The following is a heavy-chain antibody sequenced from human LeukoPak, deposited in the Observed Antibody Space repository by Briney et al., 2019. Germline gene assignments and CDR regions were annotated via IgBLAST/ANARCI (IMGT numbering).Heavy chain of an antibody. CDR3: ARGRDGYNLNFYYMDV. CDR2: IYYSGST. CDR1: GGSISSSSYY. Sequence: PSETLSLTCTVSGGSISSSSYYWGWIRQPPGKGLEWIRSIYYSGSTYYNPSLKSRVTISVDTSKNQFSLKLSSVTAADTAVYYCARGRDGYNLNFYYMDVWGEGTTVTVSS. V-gene: IGHV4-39*07. D-gene: IGHD5-24*01. J-gene: IGHJ6*03.